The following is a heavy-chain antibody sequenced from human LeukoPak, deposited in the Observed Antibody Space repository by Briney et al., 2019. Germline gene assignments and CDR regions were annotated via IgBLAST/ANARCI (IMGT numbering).Heavy chain of an antibody. CDR1: GYTPTSDG. CDR3: ARRPPNYYDSSGYLYYYYYGMDV. V-gene: IGHV1-18*01. Sequence: ASVKVSCKASGYTPTSDGISSVCAAPRQGVGRMGWISAYKGNTNYAQKLQGRVTMTTDTSTSTAYMELRSLRSDDTAVYYCARRPPNYYDSSGYLYYYYYGMDVWGQGTTVTVSS. J-gene: IGHJ6*02. CDR2: ISAYKGNT. D-gene: IGHD3-22*01.